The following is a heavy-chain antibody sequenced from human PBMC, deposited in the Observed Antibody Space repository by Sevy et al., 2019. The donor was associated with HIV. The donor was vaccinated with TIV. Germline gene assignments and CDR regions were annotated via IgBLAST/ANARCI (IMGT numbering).Heavy chain of an antibody. Sequence: GGSLRLSCAASGFTFSNYGMHWVRQAPGKGLEWVAVIWNDGSNKYYADSVKGRFTISRDNSKNTLYLQMNSLRVEDTAVYFCARGGYFNDGSAKRDFDYWGQGTLVTVSS. D-gene: IGHD3-22*01. CDR1: GFTFSNYG. CDR3: ARGGYFNDGSAKRDFDY. CDR2: IWNDGSNK. V-gene: IGHV3-33*01. J-gene: IGHJ4*02.